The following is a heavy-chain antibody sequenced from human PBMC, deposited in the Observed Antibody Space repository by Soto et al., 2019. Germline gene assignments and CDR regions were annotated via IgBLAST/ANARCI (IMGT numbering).Heavy chain of an antibody. D-gene: IGHD3-10*01. Sequence: QVQLVESGGGVVQPGRSLRLSCAASGFTFSTYGMHWVRQAPGKGLEWVAVMSYAGSHEFYADSVKGRFSISRDNFRDSLDLRMAPQTPWETAGCFCAKGLSTPGELVTNPFHLWGQGTLVTVSS. V-gene: IGHV3-30*18. CDR1: GFTFSTYG. J-gene: IGHJ5*02. CDR2: MSYAGSHE. CDR3: AKGLSTPGELVTNPFHL.